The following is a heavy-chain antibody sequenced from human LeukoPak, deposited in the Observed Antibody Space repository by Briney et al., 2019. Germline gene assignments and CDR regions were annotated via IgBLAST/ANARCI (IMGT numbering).Heavy chain of an antibody. Sequence: PSETLSLTCAVYGGSFSGYYWSWIRQPPGKGLEWIGEINHSGSTNYNPSLKSRVTISVDTSKNQFSLKLSSVTAAYTAVYYCARHWAVGGLTGYYPHYYYYGMDVWGQGTTVTVSS. V-gene: IGHV4-34*01. CDR3: ARHWAVGGLTGYYPHYYYYGMDV. CDR1: GGSFSGYY. J-gene: IGHJ6*02. CDR2: INHSGST. D-gene: IGHD3-9*01.